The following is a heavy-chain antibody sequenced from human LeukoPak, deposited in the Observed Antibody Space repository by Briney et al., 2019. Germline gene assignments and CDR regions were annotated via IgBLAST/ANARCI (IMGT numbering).Heavy chain of an antibody. V-gene: IGHV1-18*01. CDR3: ARGAPRGVWNFYFDY. CDR2: VGPYNRKA. CDR1: GYAFSSYG. Sequence: ASVKVSCKASGYAFSSYGIGWVRQAPGQGLEWMGWVGPYNRKANYSQKFQGRVTMTTDTSTNTAYLELRTLRSDDTAVYYCARGAPRGVWNFYFDYWGQGTLVTVSS. J-gene: IGHJ4*02. D-gene: IGHD1-7*01.